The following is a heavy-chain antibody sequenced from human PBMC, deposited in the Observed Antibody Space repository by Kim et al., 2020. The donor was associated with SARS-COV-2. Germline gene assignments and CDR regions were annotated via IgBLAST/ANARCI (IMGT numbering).Heavy chain of an antibody. CDR2: IIPIFGTA. V-gene: IGHV1-69*13. D-gene: IGHD3-16*02. CDR1: GGTFSSYA. J-gene: IGHJ1*01. Sequence: SVKVSCKASGGTFSSYAISWVRQAPGQGLEWMGGIIPIFGTANYAQKFQGRVTITADESTSTAYMELSSLRSEDTAVYYCASADTFGGVIDKIRAEYFQHWGQGTLVTVSS. CDR3: ASADTFGGVIDKIRAEYFQH.